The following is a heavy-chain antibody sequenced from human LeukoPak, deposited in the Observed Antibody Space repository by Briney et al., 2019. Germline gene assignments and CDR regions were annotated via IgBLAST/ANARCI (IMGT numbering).Heavy chain of an antibody. V-gene: IGHV5-51*01. CDR1: GYSFTSLC. CDR2: IYPGDSQI. CDR3: ARHVAPSTWSTFDY. D-gene: IGHD6-13*01. Sequence: GESLKISCKGSGYSFTSLCIGWVRQTPEEGLEWMGIIYPGDSQIKYSSSFQGQVTISVDKSISTAYLQWSSLKASDTAIYYCARHVAPSTWSTFDYWGQGTPVTVSS. J-gene: IGHJ4*02.